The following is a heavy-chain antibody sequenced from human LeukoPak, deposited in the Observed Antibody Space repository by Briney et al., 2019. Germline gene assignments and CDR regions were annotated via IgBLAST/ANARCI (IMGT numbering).Heavy chain of an antibody. J-gene: IGHJ4*02. V-gene: IGHV3-30*04. D-gene: IGHD2-2*01. CDR3: ARGDPDPAAPLDY. Sequence: QTGGSLRLSCAASGFTFSSYAMHWVRQAPGKGLEWVAVISYDGSNKYYADSVKGRFTISRDNSKNTLYLQMNSLRAEDTAVYYCARGDPDPAAPLDYWGQGTLVTVPS. CDR2: ISYDGSNK. CDR1: GFTFSSYA.